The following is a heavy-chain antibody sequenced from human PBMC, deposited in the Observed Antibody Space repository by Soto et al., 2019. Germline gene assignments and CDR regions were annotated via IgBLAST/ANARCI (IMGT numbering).Heavy chain of an antibody. CDR2: TYYSSRWIN. D-gene: IGHD3-22*01. Sequence: SQTLSLTCAISGDSVSSNSAIWNWIRQSPSRGLEWLGRTYYSSRWINDYAVSVKSRITITADTSNNQVSLQLKSVTPEDTAVFYCVRVHSSDWTYYYGMDVWGQGTTVTVSS. V-gene: IGHV6-1*01. CDR3: VRVHSSDWTYYYGMDV. J-gene: IGHJ6*02. CDR1: GDSVSSNSAI.